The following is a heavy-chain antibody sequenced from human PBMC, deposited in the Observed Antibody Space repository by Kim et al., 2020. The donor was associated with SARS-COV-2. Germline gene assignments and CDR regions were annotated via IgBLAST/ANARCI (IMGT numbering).Heavy chain of an antibody. CDR1: GGSISSYY. CDR3: ARFQHDFWSGFYRFDYYYGMDV. J-gene: IGHJ6*02. CDR2: IYYSGST. V-gene: IGHV4-59*01. D-gene: IGHD3-3*01. Sequence: SETLSLTCTVSGGSISSYYWSWIRQPPGKGLEWIGYIYYSGSTHYNPSLKSRVTISVDTSKNQFSLKLSSVTAADTAVYYCARFQHDFWSGFYRFDYYYGMDVWGQGTTVTVSS.